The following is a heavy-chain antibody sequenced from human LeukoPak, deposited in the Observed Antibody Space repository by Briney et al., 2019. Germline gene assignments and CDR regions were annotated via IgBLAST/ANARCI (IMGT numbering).Heavy chain of an antibody. CDR3: ARDLLDGDLRQYSSSWNVGHTVDY. Sequence: ASVKVSCKASGYTFTGYFMHWVRQAPGQGLEWMGWVSPNSGGTNYAQKFQGRVTMTRDTSISTAYMELSGLRSDDTAVYYCARDLLDGDLRQYSSSWNVGHTVDYWGQGTLVSVSS. CDR1: GYTFTGYF. D-gene: IGHD6-13*01. V-gene: IGHV1-2*02. CDR2: VSPNSGGT. J-gene: IGHJ4*02.